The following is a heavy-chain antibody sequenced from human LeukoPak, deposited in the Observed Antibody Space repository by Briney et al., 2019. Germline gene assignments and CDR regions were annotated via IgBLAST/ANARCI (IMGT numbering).Heavy chain of an antibody. D-gene: IGHD1-20*01. V-gene: IGHV4-34*09. Sequence: KPSETLSLTCAVYGGSFSGYYWSRIRQPPGKGLEWIGEINHSGSTYYNPSLKSRVTISVDTSKNQFSLKLSSVTAADTAVYYCALTGTTLVGAFDIWGQGTMVTVSS. J-gene: IGHJ3*02. CDR2: INHSGST. CDR3: ALTGTTLVGAFDI. CDR1: GGSFSGYY.